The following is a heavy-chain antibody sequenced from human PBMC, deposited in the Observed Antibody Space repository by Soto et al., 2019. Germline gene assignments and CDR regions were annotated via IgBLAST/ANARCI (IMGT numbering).Heavy chain of an antibody. V-gene: IGHV4-59*01. J-gene: IGHJ4*02. D-gene: IGHD3-16*01. CDR1: GGSISSYY. Sequence: QVQLQESGPGLVKPSETLSLTCTVSGGSISSYYWSWIRQPPGKGLEWIGYIYYSGSTNYNPSLKSRVTISVDTSKNQFSLKLSYVTAADTAVYYCARYYDYIWGSYTLDYWGQGTLVTVSS. CDR3: ARYYDYIWGSYTLDY. CDR2: IYYSGST.